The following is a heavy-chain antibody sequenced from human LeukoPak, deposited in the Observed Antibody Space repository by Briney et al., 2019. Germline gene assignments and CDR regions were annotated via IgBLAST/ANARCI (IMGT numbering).Heavy chain of an antibody. CDR1: GFTFSSYS. CDR2: ISSSSSYI. V-gene: IGHV3-21*01. Sequence: SGGSLRLSCAASGFTFSSYSMNWVRQAPGKGLEWVSSISSSSSYIYYADSVKGRFTISRDNAKNSLYLQMNSLRAEDTAVYYCARVLTHSSGYSYGPNFDYWGQGTLVTVSS. CDR3: ARVLTHSSGYSYGPNFDY. D-gene: IGHD5-18*01. J-gene: IGHJ4*02.